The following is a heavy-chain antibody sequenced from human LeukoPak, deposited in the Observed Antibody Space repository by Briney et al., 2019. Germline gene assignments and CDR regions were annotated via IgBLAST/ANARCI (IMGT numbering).Heavy chain of an antibody. V-gene: IGHV1-69*13. CDR2: IIPIFGTA. CDR1: GGTFSSYA. J-gene: IGHJ4*02. Sequence: SVKVSCKASGGTFSSYAISWVRQAPGQGLEWMGGIIPIFGTANYAQKFQGRVTITADESTSTAYMELSSLRSEDTAVYYCARDLLVRLGSSGFSFDYWGQGTLVTVSS. D-gene: IGHD3-22*01. CDR3: ARDLLVRLGSSGFSFDY.